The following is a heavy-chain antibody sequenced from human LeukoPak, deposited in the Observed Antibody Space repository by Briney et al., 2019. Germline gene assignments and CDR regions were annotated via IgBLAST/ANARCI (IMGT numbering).Heavy chain of an antibody. V-gene: IGHV3-21*01. J-gene: IGHJ4*02. CDR1: GFTFSSYS. CDR2: ISSSSSYI. CDR3: ARVYGSGSYYGY. Sequence: GGSLRLSCAASGFTFSSYSMNWVRQAPGKGLEWVSSISSSSSYIYYADSVKGRFTSSRDNAKNSLYLQMNSLRAEDTAVYYCARVYGSGSYYGYWGQGTLVTVSS. D-gene: IGHD3-10*01.